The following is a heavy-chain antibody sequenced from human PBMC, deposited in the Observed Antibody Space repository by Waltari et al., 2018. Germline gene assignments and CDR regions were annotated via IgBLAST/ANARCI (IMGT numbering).Heavy chain of an antibody. V-gene: IGHV1-8*01. D-gene: IGHD3-16*01. CDR1: GYTFTSYD. Sequence: QVQLVQSGAEVKKPGASVKVSCKASGYTFTSYDINWVRQATGQGLEWMGWMNPTRGNTGYAQKVQGRVTMTGNTSISTAYMELSSLRSEDTAMYYCARGSLGAYNWFDPGAREPWSPSPQ. J-gene: IGHJ5*02. CDR2: MNPTRGNT. CDR3: ARGSLGAYNWFDP.